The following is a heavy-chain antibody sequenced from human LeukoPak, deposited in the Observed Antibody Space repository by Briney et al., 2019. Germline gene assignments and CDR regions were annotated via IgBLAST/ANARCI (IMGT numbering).Heavy chain of an antibody. J-gene: IGHJ4*02. CDR2: IYHSGST. D-gene: IGHD1-26*01. V-gene: IGHV4-38-2*02. CDR1: GYSISSGYY. Sequence: SETLSLTCTVSGYSISSGYYWGWIRQPPGKGLEWIGSIYHSGSTYYDPSLKSRVTISVDTSKNQFSLKLSSVTAADTAVYYCASSSGSYSFDYWGQGTLVTVSS. CDR3: ASSSGSYSFDY.